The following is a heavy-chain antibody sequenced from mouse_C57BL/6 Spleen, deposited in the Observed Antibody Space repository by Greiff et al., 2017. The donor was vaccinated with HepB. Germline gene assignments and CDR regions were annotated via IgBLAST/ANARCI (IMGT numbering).Heavy chain of an antibody. J-gene: IGHJ2*01. CDR2: ISSGSSTI. V-gene: IGHV5-17*01. Sequence: EVKLMESGGGLVKPGGSLKLSCAASGFTFSDYGMHWVRQAPEKGLEWVAYISSGSSTIYYADTVKGRFTISRDNAKNTLFLQMTSLRSEDTAMYYCARIYYYGSSGYFDDWGQGTTLTVSS. D-gene: IGHD1-1*01. CDR3: ARIYYYGSSGYFDD. CDR1: GFTFSDYG.